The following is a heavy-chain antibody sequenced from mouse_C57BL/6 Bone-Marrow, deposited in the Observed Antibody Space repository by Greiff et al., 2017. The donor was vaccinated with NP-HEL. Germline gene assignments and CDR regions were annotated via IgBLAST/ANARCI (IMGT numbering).Heavy chain of an antibody. CDR3: ARERLRRPYYYAMDY. CDR1: GYTFTNYW. J-gene: IGHJ4*01. D-gene: IGHD2-4*01. Sequence: VQLQQSGAELVRPGTSVKMSCKASGYTFTNYWIGWAKQRPGHGLEWIGDIYPGGGYTNYNEKFKGKATLTADKSSSTAYMQFSSLTSEDSAVYYCARERLRRPYYYAMDYWGQGTSVTVSS. CDR2: IYPGGGYT. V-gene: IGHV1-63*01.